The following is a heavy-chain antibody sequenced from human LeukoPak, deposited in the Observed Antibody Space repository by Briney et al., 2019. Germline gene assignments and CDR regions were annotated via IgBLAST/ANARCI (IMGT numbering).Heavy chain of an antibody. CDR3: ARVAYSSSSQIDY. J-gene: IGHJ4*02. D-gene: IGHD6-13*01. Sequence: PGGSLRLSCAASGFTLSSYSMSWVRHAPGGGREWGSYISSSSSTIYYADSVKGRFTISRDNAKNSLYLQMNSLRAEDTAVYYCARVAYSSSSQIDYWGQGTLVTVSS. CDR2: ISSSSSTI. CDR1: GFTLSSYS. V-gene: IGHV3-48*01.